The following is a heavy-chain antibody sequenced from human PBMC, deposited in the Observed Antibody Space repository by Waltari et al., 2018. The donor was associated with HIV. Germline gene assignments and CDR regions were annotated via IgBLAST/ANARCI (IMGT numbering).Heavy chain of an antibody. CDR3: ARIGTFPHNYAIDF. CDR2: IKDDGSEN. V-gene: IGHV3-7*01. Sequence: EVQSMESGGGLVESGGSVRLSCAASGFTFTNYLMSWVRQTLGKGLGWVADIKDDGSENYYMGSVKVRFTISRDNAKNSIFLQMNSLRAEDTAVYYCARIGTFPHNYAIDFWGQGTTVTVSS. CDR1: GFTFTNYL. D-gene: IGHD1-26*01. J-gene: IGHJ6*02.